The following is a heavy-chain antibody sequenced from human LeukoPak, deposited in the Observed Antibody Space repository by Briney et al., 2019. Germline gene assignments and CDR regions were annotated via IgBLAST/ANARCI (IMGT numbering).Heavy chain of an antibody. CDR2: ITGSGGST. CDR3: ATLPRGPTGYVGYGGEDY. J-gene: IGHJ4*02. Sequence: PGGSLRLSCAASGFTFGIYAMTWVRQAPGKGLQWVSAITGSGGSTYYADSVKGRFTISRDNSKNTLYLRMNGLRAGDTAVYYCATLPRGPTGYVGYGGEDYWGQGTLVTVSS. CDR1: GFTFGIYA. D-gene: IGHD5-12*01. V-gene: IGHV3-23*01.